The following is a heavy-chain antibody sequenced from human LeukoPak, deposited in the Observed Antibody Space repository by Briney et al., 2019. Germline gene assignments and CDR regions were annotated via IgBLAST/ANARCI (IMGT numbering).Heavy chain of an antibody. J-gene: IGHJ4*02. CDR2: VRYSGSS. CDR1: GASVNDYY. Sequence: KTSETLFLTCTVSGASVNDYYWTWIRHTPGKGLEWIGYVRYSGSSDFNPSLKSRVTMSLASTENQLSLKVTSVTAADTAVYYCARGGWSLDFWGQGTLVTVSS. CDR3: ARGGWSLDF. V-gene: IGHV4-59*02.